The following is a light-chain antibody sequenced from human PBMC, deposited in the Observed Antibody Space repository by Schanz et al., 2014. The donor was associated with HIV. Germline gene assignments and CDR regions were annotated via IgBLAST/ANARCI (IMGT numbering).Light chain of an antibody. CDR2: DNY. J-gene: IGLJ2*01. CDR1: SSNIGNNY. CDR3: SSYAGSNNLV. Sequence: QSVLTQPPSVSAAPGQKVTISCSGSSSNIGNNYVSWYQQFPGTAPKLLIYDNYQRPSGVPDRFSGSKSGTSATLGITGLQAEDEADYYCSSYAGSNNLVFGGGTKLPVL. V-gene: IGLV1-51*01.